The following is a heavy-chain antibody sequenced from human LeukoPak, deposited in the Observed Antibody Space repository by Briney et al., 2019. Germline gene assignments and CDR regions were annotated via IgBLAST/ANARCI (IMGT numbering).Heavy chain of an antibody. CDR1: GYTFTSYG. V-gene: IGHV1-18*01. Sequence: ASVKVSCKASGYTFTSYGISWVRQAPGQGLEWMGWISAYNGNTNYAQKLHGRVTMTTDTSTSTAYMELRSLRSDDTAVYYCARDLYYDSSGYHYFDYWGQGTPVTVSS. D-gene: IGHD3-22*01. J-gene: IGHJ4*02. CDR3: ARDLYYDSSGYHYFDY. CDR2: ISAYNGNT.